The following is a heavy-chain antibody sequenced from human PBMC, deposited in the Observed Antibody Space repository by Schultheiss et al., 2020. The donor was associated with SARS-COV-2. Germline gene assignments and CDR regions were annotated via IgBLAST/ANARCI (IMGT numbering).Heavy chain of an antibody. J-gene: IGHJ4*02. Sequence: GGSLRLSCAASGFTFSSYALHWVRRAPGKGLEWISKMSNRGTGSTIYYADSVRGRFTISRDSARNSLDLQMNSVRAEDTAVYYCAPDGDYGHWGQGTLVTVSS. CDR2: MSNRGTGSTI. D-gene: IGHD4-17*01. CDR3: APDGDYGH. V-gene: IGHV3-48*04. CDR1: GFTFSSYA.